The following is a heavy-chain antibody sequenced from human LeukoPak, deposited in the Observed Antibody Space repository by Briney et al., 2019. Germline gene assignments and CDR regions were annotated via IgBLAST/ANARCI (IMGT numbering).Heavy chain of an antibody. CDR1: GYSISNAYY. CDR2: LYHSGST. Sequence: PSETLSLTCTVSGYSISNAYYWGWIRQPPGKGLEWIGSLYHSGSTYYNPSLKSRVTTSVDTSKNRFSLKLTSVTAADTAVYYCARELHSGSYYFDYWGQGILVTVSS. CDR3: ARELHSGSYYFDY. V-gene: IGHV4-38-2*02. D-gene: IGHD1-26*01. J-gene: IGHJ4*02.